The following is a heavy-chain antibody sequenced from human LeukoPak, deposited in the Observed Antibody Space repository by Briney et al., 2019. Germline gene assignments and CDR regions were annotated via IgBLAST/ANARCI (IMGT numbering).Heavy chain of an antibody. V-gene: IGHV4-30-2*01. CDR1: GGSISSGGYS. J-gene: IGHJ4*02. CDR3: ASGGYSYGFDY. D-gene: IGHD5-18*01. Sequence: PSETLSLTCAVSGGSISSGGYSWNWIRQPPRKGLEWIGYIYHSGSTYYNPSLKSRVTISVDRSKNQFSLKLSSVTAADTAVYYCASGGYSYGFDYWGQGTLVTVSS. CDR2: IYHSGST.